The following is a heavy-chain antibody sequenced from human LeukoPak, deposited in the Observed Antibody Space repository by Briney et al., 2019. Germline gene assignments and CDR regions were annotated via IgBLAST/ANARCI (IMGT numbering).Heavy chain of an antibody. V-gene: IGHV3-30*02. Sequence: GGSLRLSCAASGFTFSSYGMHWVRQAPGKGLEWVAFIRYDGSNKYYADSVKGRFTISRDNSKNTLYLQMNSLRAEDTAVYYCATISGYYPPIDYWGQGTLVTVSS. CDR2: IRYDGSNK. CDR1: GFTFSSYG. CDR3: ATISGYYPPIDY. J-gene: IGHJ4*02. D-gene: IGHD3-22*01.